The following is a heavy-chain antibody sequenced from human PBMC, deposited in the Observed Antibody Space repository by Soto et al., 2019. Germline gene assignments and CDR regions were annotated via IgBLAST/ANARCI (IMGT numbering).Heavy chain of an antibody. CDR3: ARDLGYGGNSFDY. V-gene: IGHV4-30-4*01. D-gene: IGHD4-17*01. CDR1: GGSISSGDYY. Sequence: PSETLSLTCTVSGGSISSGDYYWSWIRQPPGKGLEWIGYIYYSGSTYYNPSLKSRVTISVDTSKNQFSLKLSSVTAADTAVYYCARDLGYGGNSFDYWGQGTLVTVSS. J-gene: IGHJ4*02. CDR2: IYYSGST.